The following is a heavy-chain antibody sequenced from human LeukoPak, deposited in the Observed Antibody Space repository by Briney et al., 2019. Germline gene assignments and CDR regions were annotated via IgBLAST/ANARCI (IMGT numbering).Heavy chain of an antibody. Sequence: ASVKVSCKASGYTFTSYGISWVRQAPGQGLEWMGWISAYNGNTKYAQKVLGRVTMTTDTSTSTAYMELRSLRSDDTAVYYCARGGLVVVVAATPSTTPGLLHWLDPWSQGTLVSVSS. J-gene: IGHJ5*02. V-gene: IGHV1-18*01. CDR1: GYTFTSYG. CDR2: ISAYNGNT. CDR3: ARGGLVVVVAATPSTTPGLLHWLDP. D-gene: IGHD2-15*01.